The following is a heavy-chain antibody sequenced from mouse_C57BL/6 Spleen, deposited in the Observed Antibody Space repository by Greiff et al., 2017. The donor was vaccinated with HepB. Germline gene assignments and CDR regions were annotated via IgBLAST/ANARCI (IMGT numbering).Heavy chain of an antibody. J-gene: IGHJ4*01. CDR1: GSPPSSYW. V-gene: IGHV1-80*01. CDR2: IYPGDGDT. Sequence: PLQESGASLFPPGASFQISCKASGSPPSSYWPHWVKQRPGKGPEWPGQIYPGDGDTNYNGKFKGKATLTADKSSSTAYMQLSSLTSEDSAVYFCARRGIYYDYDEDYWGQGTSVTVSS. CDR3: ARRGIYYDYDEDY. D-gene: IGHD2-4*01.